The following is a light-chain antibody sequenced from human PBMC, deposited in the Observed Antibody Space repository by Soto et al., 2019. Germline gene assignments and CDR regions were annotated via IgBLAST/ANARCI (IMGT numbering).Light chain of an antibody. J-gene: IGLJ3*02. CDR1: SSDVGSYNL. Sequence: QSALTQPASVSGSPGQSITISCTGTSSDVGSYNLVSWYQQHPGKAPKLMIYEVSKRPSGVSNRFSGSKSGNTASLTISGHQAEDEADYYCCSYAGSSTWVFGGGTQLTVL. CDR2: EVS. V-gene: IGLV2-23*02. CDR3: CSYAGSSTWV.